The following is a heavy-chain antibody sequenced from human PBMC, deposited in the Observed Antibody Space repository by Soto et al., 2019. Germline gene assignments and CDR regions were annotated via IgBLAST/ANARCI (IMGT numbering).Heavy chain of an antibody. CDR1: GFTFSTYW. V-gene: IGHV3-74*01. CDR2: IVSDGRTT. D-gene: IGHD4-4*01. Sequence: EVQLVESGGGSVQPGGSLRLSCAASGFTFSTYWMHWVRQAPGKGLVWVSRIVSDGRTTNYADSVKGQFTISRDNAKNTLYLQMNMLRADDTAVYYCARAKGNSWAFDIWGQGTMVTVSS. CDR3: ARAKGNSWAFDI. J-gene: IGHJ3*02.